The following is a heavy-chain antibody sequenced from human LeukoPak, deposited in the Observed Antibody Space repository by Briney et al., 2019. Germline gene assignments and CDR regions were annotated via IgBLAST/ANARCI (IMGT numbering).Heavy chain of an antibody. J-gene: IGHJ4*02. CDR1: GYTFTSYD. V-gene: IGHV1-8*01. CDR2: MNPNSGNT. D-gene: IGHD6-13*01. Sequence: GASVKVSCKASGYTFTSYDINRVRQATGRGLEWMGWMNPNSGNTGYAQKFQGRVTMTRNTSISTAYMELSSLRSEDTAVYYCARGLKAAAGPPFFVYWGQGTLVTVSS. CDR3: ARGLKAAAGPPFFVY.